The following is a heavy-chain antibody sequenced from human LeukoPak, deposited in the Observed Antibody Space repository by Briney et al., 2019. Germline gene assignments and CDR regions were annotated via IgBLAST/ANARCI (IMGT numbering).Heavy chain of an antibody. CDR3: AGLVVVTATIGY. D-gene: IGHD2-21*02. CDR1: GASISSSNYY. Sequence: SETLSLTCTVSGASISSSNYYWGWIRQPPEKGLEWIGNIFYSGSTYYNPSLKSRVTISVDTSKNQFSLRLSSVTAADTAVYYCAGLVVVTATIGYWGQGTLVTVSS. J-gene: IGHJ4*02. CDR2: IFYSGST. V-gene: IGHV4-39*01.